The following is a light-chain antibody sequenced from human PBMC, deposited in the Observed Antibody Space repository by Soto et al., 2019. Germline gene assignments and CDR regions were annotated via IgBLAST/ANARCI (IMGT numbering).Light chain of an antibody. J-gene: IGLJ2*01. CDR1: NSDVGGYDY. CDR3: SSYAGSNIGV. CDR2: EVS. Sequence: QSVLTQPPSASGTPGQSVTISCTGTNSDVGGYDYVSWYQQHPGKAPKVMIYEVSKRPSGVPDRFSGSKSGNTASLTVSGLQAEDEADYYCSSYAGSNIGVFGGGTQLTVL. V-gene: IGLV2-8*01.